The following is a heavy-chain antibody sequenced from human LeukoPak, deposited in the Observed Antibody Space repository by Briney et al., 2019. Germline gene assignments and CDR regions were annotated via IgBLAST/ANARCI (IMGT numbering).Heavy chain of an antibody. CDR1: GGSISSSNW. J-gene: IGHJ4*02. Sequence: PSETLSLTCAVSGGSISSSNWWSWVRQAPGKGLEWVAFIRYDGSNKYYADSVKGRFTISRDNSKNTLYLQMNSLRAEDTAVYCCAKDFATAQSLWVIGGGYFFDYWGQGTLVTVSS. CDR3: AKDFATAQSLWVIGGGYFFDY. V-gene: IGHV3-30*02. CDR2: IRYDGSNK. D-gene: IGHD1-26*01.